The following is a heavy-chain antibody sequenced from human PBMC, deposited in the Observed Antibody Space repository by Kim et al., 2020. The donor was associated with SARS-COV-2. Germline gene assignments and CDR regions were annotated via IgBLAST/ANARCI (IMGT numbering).Heavy chain of an antibody. J-gene: IGHJ3*02. D-gene: IGHD1-1*01. V-gene: IGHV3-73*01. CDR1: GFTFNDSS. CDR2: IRSSVNGYAA. Sequence: GGSLRLSCAASGFTFNDSSMHWVRRASGKGLEWVARIRSSVNGYAAASRTSGRGSFTISCDGSWNTEYLQLKSLKTEDTAVSYGTRVPGTQLAYWDAFD. CDR3: TRVPGTQLAYWDAFD.